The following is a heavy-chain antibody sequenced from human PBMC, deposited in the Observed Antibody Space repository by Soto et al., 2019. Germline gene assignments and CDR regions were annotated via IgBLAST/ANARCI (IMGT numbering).Heavy chain of an antibody. D-gene: IGHD4-17*01. V-gene: IGHV4-34*01. CDR1: GGSFSGYY. J-gene: IGHJ4*02. Sequence: QVQLQQWGAGLLKPSETLSLTCAVYGGSFSGYYWSWIRQPPGKGLAWMGEINHSGSTYYNPSLKSRVTISVDTSKNQCSLKHSSVTAADTVVYYCARGRYGDYPPYYFDYWGQGTLVTVSS. CDR3: ARGRYGDYPPYYFDY. CDR2: INHSGST.